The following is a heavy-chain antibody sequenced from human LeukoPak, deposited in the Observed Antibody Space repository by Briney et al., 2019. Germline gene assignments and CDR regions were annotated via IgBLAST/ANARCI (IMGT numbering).Heavy chain of an antibody. D-gene: IGHD3-10*01. Sequence: ASVKVFCKASGYTFTSYGISWVRQAPGQGLEWMGWISAYNGNTNYAQKLQGRVTMTTVTSTNTVYMELRSLRSDDTAVYYCARDGRFGELLDYWGQGTPVTVSS. CDR2: ISAYNGNT. CDR3: ARDGRFGELLDY. CDR1: GYTFTSYG. V-gene: IGHV1-18*01. J-gene: IGHJ4*02.